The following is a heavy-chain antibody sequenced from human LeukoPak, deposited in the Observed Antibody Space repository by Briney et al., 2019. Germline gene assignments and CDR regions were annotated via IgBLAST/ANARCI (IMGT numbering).Heavy chain of an antibody. CDR2: LTGDSGST. V-gene: IGHV3-23*01. D-gene: IGHD3-16*02. J-gene: IGHJ4*02. Sequence: GGSLRLSCAASGFTFSSYAMSWVRQAPGKGLEFVSALTGDSGSTYYADSVKGRFTISRDNSKNTLYLQMNSLRAEDTAVYYCAKDYRDLDYWGRGTLVTVSS. CDR3: AKDYRDLDY. CDR1: GFTFSSYA.